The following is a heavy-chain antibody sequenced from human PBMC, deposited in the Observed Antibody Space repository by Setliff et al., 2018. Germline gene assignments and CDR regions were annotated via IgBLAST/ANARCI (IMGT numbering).Heavy chain of an antibody. V-gene: IGHV3-48*01. CDR2: ITRSSSTI. J-gene: IGHJ4*02. Sequence: ETLSLSCAASGFTFSSYTMNWVRQAPGKGLEWVSYITRSSSTIYYADSVKGRFTISRDNAQNSLYLQMNNLRAEDTAVYFCARARSNGWEEPDYWGQGTLVTVSS. D-gene: IGHD6-19*01. CDR1: GFTFSSYT. CDR3: ARARSNGWEEPDY.